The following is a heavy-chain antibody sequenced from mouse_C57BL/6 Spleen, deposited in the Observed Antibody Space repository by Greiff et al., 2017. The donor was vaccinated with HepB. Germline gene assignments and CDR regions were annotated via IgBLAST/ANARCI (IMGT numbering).Heavy chain of an antibody. J-gene: IGHJ4*01. Sequence: VQLQQSGAELARPGASVKMSCKASGYTFTSYTMHWVNQRPGQGLEWIGYINPSSGYTKYNQKFKGKATLTSDKSSSTTYMQLSSLTSEDSAVYYCARLTIVTTLYYYAMDDWGQGTSVTVSS. V-gene: IGHV1-4*01. CDR1: GYTFTSYT. CDR2: INPSSGYT. CDR3: ARLTIVTTLYYYAMDD. D-gene: IGHD2-5*01.